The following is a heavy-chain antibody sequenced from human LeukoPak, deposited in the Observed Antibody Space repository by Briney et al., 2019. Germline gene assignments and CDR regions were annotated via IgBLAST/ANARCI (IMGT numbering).Heavy chain of an antibody. J-gene: IGHJ4*02. D-gene: IGHD6-13*01. CDR2: TYYRGTT. CDR1: GGSFGSFY. Sequence: SETLSLTCSVSGGSFGSFYLNWVRQSPGKGLEWIGYTYYRGTTTYNPSLKSRVTISVDTSKNQFSLKLSSVTAADTAVYYCARVGYSSRGFDYWGQGTLVTVSS. CDR3: ARVGYSSRGFDY. V-gene: IGHV4-59*08.